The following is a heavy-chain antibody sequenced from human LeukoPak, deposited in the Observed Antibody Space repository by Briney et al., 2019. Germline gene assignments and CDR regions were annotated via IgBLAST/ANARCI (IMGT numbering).Heavy chain of an antibody. V-gene: IGHV3-9*01. CDR1: GFTFDDYA. Sequence: GGSLRLSCAASGFTFDDYAMHWVRQAPGKGLEWVSGISWNSGSIGYADSVKGRFTISRDNAKNSLYLQMNGLRAEDTALYYCAKSQLRGNFDYWGQGTLVTVSS. J-gene: IGHJ4*02. D-gene: IGHD3-16*01. CDR2: ISWNSGSI. CDR3: AKSQLRGNFDY.